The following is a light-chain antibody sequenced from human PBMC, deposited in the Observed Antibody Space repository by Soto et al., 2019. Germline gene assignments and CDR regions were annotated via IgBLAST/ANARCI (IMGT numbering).Light chain of an antibody. J-gene: IGKJ1*01. CDR1: QSLDIS. CDR3: TQYRRSSRR. Sequence: EILLTHAPATLSVSPWERVTLSCRSIQSLDISLACYHQKPGQSPRLLIYGASTRATDMPGTFSGVGSGTEFTLTITSLRPEAFEVYYCTQYRRSSRRLAQGHXVDIK. CDR2: GAS. V-gene: IGKV3-15*01.